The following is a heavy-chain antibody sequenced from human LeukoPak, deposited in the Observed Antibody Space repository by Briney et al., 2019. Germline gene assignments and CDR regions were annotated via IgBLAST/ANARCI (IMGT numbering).Heavy chain of an antibody. J-gene: IGHJ5*02. CDR3: ARDRNWNFPPEFDP. CDR1: VVTFSTYL. Sequence: GGSLRLSCAPSVVTFSTYLMHCVRQAPGKGVGWGSRMNSDGSGTTYADSLKGRFTISRDNRKNTLYLQMNSLRAEDTAVYYCARDRNWNFPPEFDPWGQGTLVTVSS. V-gene: IGHV3-74*01. D-gene: IGHD1-7*01. CDR2: MNSDGSGT.